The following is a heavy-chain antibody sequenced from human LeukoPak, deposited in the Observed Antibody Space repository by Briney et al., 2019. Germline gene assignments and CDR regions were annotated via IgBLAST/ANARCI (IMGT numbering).Heavy chain of an antibody. J-gene: IGHJ3*02. Sequence: GGSLRLSCAASGFTFSSYAMSWVRQAPGKGLEWVSAISGSGGSTYYADSVKGRFTISRDNSKNTLYLQMNSLRAEDTAVYYCARDWVRYSGAFDIWGQGTMVTVSS. CDR2: ISGSGGST. D-gene: IGHD3-9*01. V-gene: IGHV3-23*01. CDR1: GFTFSSYA. CDR3: ARDWVRYSGAFDI.